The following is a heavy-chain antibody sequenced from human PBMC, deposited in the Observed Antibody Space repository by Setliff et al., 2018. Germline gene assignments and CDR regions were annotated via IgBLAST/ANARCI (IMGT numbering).Heavy chain of an antibody. CDR3: ATFRRDGYNRDY. D-gene: IGHD5-12*01. CDR2: IILIFGTA. J-gene: IGHJ4*02. Sequence: GASVKVSCKASGGTFSSYAISWVRQAPGQGLEWMGGIILIFGTANYAQKFQGRVTITTDESTSTAYMELSSLRSEDTAVYYCATFRRDGYNRDYWGQGTLVTVSS. CDR1: GGTFSSYA. V-gene: IGHV1-69*05.